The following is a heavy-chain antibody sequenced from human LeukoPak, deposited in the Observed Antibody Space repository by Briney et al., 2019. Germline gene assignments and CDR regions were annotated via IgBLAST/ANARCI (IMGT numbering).Heavy chain of an antibody. V-gene: IGHV3-66*01. D-gene: IGHD2-8*01. CDR2: IFSGGSA. CDR1: GFSLSNNY. Sequence: GGSLRLSCAPSGFSLSNNYMSWVGQAPGKGLEWVSVIFSGGSANYADSVKGRLTISRDNSKNTLYLQMNSLRAEDTAVYYCARGGATICYTNDICHDFDYWGQGTLVTVSS. J-gene: IGHJ4*02. CDR3: ARGGATICYTNDICHDFDY.